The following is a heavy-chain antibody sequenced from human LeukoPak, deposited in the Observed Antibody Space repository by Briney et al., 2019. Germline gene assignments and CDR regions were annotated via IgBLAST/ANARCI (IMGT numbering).Heavy chain of an antibody. Sequence: EGSLRLSCAASGFTFSSYSMNWVRQAPGKGLEWVSYISSSSSTIYYADSVKGRFTISRDNAKNSLYLQMNSLRAGDTAVYYCARAGRRVGYCSGGSCPDAFDIWGQGTMVTVSS. CDR2: ISSSSSTI. J-gene: IGHJ3*02. D-gene: IGHD2-15*01. CDR3: ARAGRRVGYCSGGSCPDAFDI. CDR1: GFTFSSYS. V-gene: IGHV3-48*04.